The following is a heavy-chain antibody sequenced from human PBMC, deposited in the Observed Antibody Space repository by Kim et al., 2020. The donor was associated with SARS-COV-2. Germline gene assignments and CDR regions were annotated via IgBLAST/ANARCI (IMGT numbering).Heavy chain of an antibody. Sequence: YVDSVTGRLTISRDSAKNSLSLQMGSLRAEDTALYFCARPHRGGSFDIWGQGTMVTVSS. D-gene: IGHD3-16*01. J-gene: IGHJ3*02. V-gene: IGHV3-7*01. CDR3: ARPHRGGSFDI.